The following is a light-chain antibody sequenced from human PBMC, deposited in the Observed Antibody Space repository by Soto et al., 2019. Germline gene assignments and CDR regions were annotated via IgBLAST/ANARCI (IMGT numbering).Light chain of an antibody. V-gene: IGKV3-20*01. CDR2: GAS. J-gene: IGKJ5*01. CDR1: QSVSSNY. Sequence: EIVLTQSPGTLSLSPGERATLSCRASQSVSSNYLAWYQQKPGQAPRLLIYGASSRATGIPVRFSGSGSGTDFTLTIIILEPEDFAVYYCQQYGSSPLMYTFGQGTRLEIK. CDR3: QQYGSSPLMYT.